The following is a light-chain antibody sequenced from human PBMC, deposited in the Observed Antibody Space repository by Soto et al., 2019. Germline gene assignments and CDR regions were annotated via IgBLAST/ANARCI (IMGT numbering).Light chain of an antibody. Sequence: DIQMTQSASNLSASVGDRVTITCRASQNINSWLAWYQQKPGKAPKLLIYAASSLESGVPSRFSGSRSGTEFTLTISSLQPDDFATYYCQQYDANPWTFGQGTKVEIK. CDR1: QNINSW. CDR2: AAS. J-gene: IGKJ1*01. V-gene: IGKV1-5*01. CDR3: QQYDANPWT.